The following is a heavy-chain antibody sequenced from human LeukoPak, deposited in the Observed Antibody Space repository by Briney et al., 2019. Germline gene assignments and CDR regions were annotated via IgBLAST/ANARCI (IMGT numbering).Heavy chain of an antibody. CDR3: AREGIVVVPADMDYYYGMDV. CDR2: INPSGGST. J-gene: IGHJ6*02. CDR1: GYTFTTHS. Sequence: ASVKVSCKASGYTFTTHSMHWVRQAPGQGPEWMAIINPSGGSTAYAQKFQGRVTTTRDTSTSTVYMELRSLRPEDTAVYYCAREGIVVVPADMDYYYGMDVWGQGTTVTVSS. V-gene: IGHV1-46*01. D-gene: IGHD2-2*01.